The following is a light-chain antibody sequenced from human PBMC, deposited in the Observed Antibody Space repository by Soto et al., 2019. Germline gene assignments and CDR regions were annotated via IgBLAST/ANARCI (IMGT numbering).Light chain of an antibody. V-gene: IGLV2-18*02. CDR3: SSYTTSSTPWVV. CDR2: EVS. Sequence: QSALTQPPSVSGSPGQSVTISCTGTSSDVGSYNRVSWYQQPPGTAPKLMIYEVSNRPSGVPDRFSGSKSGNTASLTISGLQAEDEADYYCSSYTTSSTPWVVFGGGTKLTVL. CDR1: SSDVGSYNR. J-gene: IGLJ2*01.